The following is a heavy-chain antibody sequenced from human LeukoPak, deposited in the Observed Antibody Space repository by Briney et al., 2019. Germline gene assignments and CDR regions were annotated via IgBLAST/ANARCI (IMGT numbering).Heavy chain of an antibody. V-gene: IGHV3-7*01. CDR1: GFTFSSYW. Sequence: GGSLRLSCAASGFTFSSYWMSWVRQAPGKGLEWVANIKQDGSEKYYVDSVKGRFTISRDNAKNSLYLQMNSLRAEDTAVYYCARDSKWELRAYFDYWGQGTLVTVSS. J-gene: IGHJ4*02. D-gene: IGHD1-26*01. CDR2: IKQDGSEK. CDR3: ARDSKWELRAYFDY.